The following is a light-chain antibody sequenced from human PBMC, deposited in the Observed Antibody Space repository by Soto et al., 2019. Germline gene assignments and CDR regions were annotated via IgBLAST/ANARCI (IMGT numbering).Light chain of an antibody. Sequence: QSVLTQPPSASGTPGQRVTISCSGTSSNIGSRTVNWYQQLPGTAPKLLIYTNNQRPSGVPDRFSGSKSGTSASLAISGLQSEDEADYYCQAYDYSLTASVFGGGTQLTVL. CDR1: SSNIGSRT. CDR2: TNN. V-gene: IGLV1-44*01. J-gene: IGLJ3*02. CDR3: QAYDYSLTASV.